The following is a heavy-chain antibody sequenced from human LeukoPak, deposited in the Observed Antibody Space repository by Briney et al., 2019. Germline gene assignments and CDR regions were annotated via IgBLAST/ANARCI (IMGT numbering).Heavy chain of an antibody. CDR2: ISSNGGST. J-gene: IGHJ6*03. Sequence: GGSLRLSCAASGFTFSSYAMHWVRQAPGKGLEYVSAISSNGGSTYYANSVKGRFTISRENSKNTLYLQMGSLRAEDMAVYYCARALWSGNYYYYYYTDVWAKGPRSPSP. D-gene: IGHD3-10*01. CDR3: ARALWSGNYYYYYYTDV. V-gene: IGHV3-64*01. CDR1: GFTFSSYA.